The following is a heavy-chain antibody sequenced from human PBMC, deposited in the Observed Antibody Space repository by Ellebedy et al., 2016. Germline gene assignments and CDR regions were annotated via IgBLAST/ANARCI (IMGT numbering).Heavy chain of an antibody. CDR3: ARQDYDSSGWFDP. CDR2: IYYSGST. D-gene: IGHD3-22*01. Sequence: SETLSLTXTVSGGSISSYYWSWIRQPPGKGLEWIGYIYYSGSTNYNPSLKSRVTISVDTSKNQFSLKLSSVTAADTAVYYCARQDYDSSGWFDPWGQGTLVTVSS. CDR1: GGSISSYY. J-gene: IGHJ5*02. V-gene: IGHV4-59*08.